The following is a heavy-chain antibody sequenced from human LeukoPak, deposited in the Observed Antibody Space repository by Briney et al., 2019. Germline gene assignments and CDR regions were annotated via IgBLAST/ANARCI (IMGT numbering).Heavy chain of an antibody. CDR3: AKLKRDSGSYLHYYFDY. CDR2: ISGDGGIT. CDR1: GFTFSSYA. D-gene: IGHD1-26*01. Sequence: PGGSLRLSCAASGFTFSSYAMSWVRQAPGKGLEWVSTISGDGGITYYADSVEGRFTISRDNSKNTLYLQMSSLKTEDTAVYYCAKLKRDSGSYLHYYFDYWGQGTLVTVSS. V-gene: IGHV3-23*01. J-gene: IGHJ4*02.